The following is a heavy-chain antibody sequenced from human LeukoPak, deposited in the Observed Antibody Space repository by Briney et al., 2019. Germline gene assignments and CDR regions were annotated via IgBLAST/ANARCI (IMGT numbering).Heavy chain of an antibody. D-gene: IGHD6-19*01. Sequence: GGSLRLSCAASGFTFSSYSMNWVRQAPGKGLEWVSYISSSSSTIYYADSAKGRFTISRDNAKNSLYLQMNSLRAGDTAVYYCARDHSSGWYRYFQHWGQGTLVTVSS. V-gene: IGHV3-48*01. CDR1: GFTFSSYS. J-gene: IGHJ1*01. CDR2: ISSSSSTI. CDR3: ARDHSSGWYRYFQH.